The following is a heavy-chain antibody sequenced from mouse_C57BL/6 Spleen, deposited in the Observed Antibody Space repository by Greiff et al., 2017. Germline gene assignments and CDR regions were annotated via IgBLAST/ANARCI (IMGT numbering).Heavy chain of an antibody. CDR2: IYPGSGNT. Sequence: VQLQQSGAELVRPGASVKLSCKASGYTFTDYYINWVKQRPGQGLEWIARIYPGSGNTSYNEKFKGKATLNAEKSSSTAYMQLSSLTSEDTAVYLSAREADHMDYWGQGTSLTVSS. V-gene: IGHV1-76*01. J-gene: IGHJ2*02. D-gene: IGHD6-1*01. CDR3: AREADHMDY. CDR1: GYTFTDYY.